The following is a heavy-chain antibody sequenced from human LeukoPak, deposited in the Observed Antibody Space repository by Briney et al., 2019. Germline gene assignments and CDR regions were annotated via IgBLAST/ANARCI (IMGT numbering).Heavy chain of an antibody. CDR3: AKDHGFGELVGYNWFDP. CDR1: GFTFSSYW. V-gene: IGHV3-7*01. D-gene: IGHD3-10*01. CDR2: IKQDASEK. J-gene: IGHJ5*02. Sequence: GGSLRLSCAASGFTFSSYWMTWVRRAPGKGLEWVAIIKQDASEKYYLDSVKGRFTISRDNAKNSLYLQMNSLRAEDTAVYYCAKDHGFGELVGYNWFDPWGQGTLVTVSS.